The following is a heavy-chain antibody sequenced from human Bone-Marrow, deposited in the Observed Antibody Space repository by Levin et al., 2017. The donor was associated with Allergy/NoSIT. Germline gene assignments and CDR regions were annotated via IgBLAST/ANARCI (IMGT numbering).Heavy chain of an antibody. CDR2: IFLGGIT. Sequence: SQTLSLTCSVSGDSISGHYWSWIRQPAGKGLEWIGRIFLGGITSYNASLRSRVTISGDMSTNEVSPMLTSVTAADTAIYNCAREYSYGQYFFDFWGPGTQVSVSS. V-gene: IGHV4-4*07. J-gene: IGHJ4*02. D-gene: IGHD5-18*01. CDR1: GDSISGHY. CDR3: AREYSYGQYFFDF.